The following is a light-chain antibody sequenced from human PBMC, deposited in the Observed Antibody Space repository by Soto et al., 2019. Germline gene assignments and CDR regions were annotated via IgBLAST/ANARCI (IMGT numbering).Light chain of an antibody. CDR1: SSNIGAGYD. Sequence: QSALTQPPSVSGAPGQRVTISCTGSSSNIGAGYDVHWYQQLPGTAPKLLIYANTNRPSGVPGRFSGSKSGTSASLAITGLQAEDEADYYCQSYDSSLSGYVFGPGTKV. J-gene: IGLJ1*01. CDR2: ANT. V-gene: IGLV1-40*01. CDR3: QSYDSSLSGYV.